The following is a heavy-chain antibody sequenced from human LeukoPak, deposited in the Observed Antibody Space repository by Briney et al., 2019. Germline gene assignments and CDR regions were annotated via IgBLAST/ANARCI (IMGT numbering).Heavy chain of an antibody. D-gene: IGHD3-10*01. CDR2: ISGSGGST. J-gene: IGHJ4*02. Sequence: ETLSLTCAVYGGSFSGYYWSWVRQAPGKGLEWVSAISGSGGSTYYADSVKGRFTISRDNSKNTLYLQMNSLRAEDTAVYYCAKARSVGEYYFDYWGQGTLVTVSS. CDR1: GGSFSGYY. CDR3: AKARSVGEYYFDY. V-gene: IGHV3-23*01.